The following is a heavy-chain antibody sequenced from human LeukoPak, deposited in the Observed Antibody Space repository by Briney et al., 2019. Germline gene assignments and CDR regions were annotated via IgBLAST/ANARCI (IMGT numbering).Heavy chain of an antibody. D-gene: IGHD3-10*01. V-gene: IGHV3-43D*03. CDR2: ISWDGGST. J-gene: IGHJ3*02. CDR1: GFTFDDYA. Sequence: GGSLRLSCAASGFTFDDYAMHWVRQAPGKGLEWVSLISWDGGSTYYADSVKGRFTISRDNSKDSLYLQMKSLRAEDTALYYCAKDIESGTYTGDAFDIWGQGTMVTVSS. CDR3: AKDIESGTYTGDAFDI.